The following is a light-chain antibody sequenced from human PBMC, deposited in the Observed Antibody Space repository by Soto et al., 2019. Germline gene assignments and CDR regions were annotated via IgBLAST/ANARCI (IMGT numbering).Light chain of an antibody. V-gene: IGKV3-11*01. J-gene: IGKJ4*01. Sequence: ETVLTQSPATLSLSPGDTATLSCRASQSVRIYFAWYQQKSGQAPRLLIYGASSRATGVPDRFTGSGSGTDFTLTISSLEPEDSALYYCQQRDDWVSFGGGTKVEIK. CDR1: QSVRIY. CDR3: QQRDDWVS. CDR2: GAS.